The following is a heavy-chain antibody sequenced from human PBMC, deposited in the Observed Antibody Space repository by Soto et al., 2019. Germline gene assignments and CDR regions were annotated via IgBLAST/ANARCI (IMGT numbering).Heavy chain of an antibody. V-gene: IGHV3-23*01. CDR3: AKGGCSGVSCGWFDP. J-gene: IGHJ5*02. Sequence: EVQLLESGGGLVQPGGSLRRSCAASGLTFSDYAMNWVRQAPGKGLEWVSGISGSGGDTYYADSVNGRFTISRDNSKNTLYLQMSSLRAEDTAVYLCAKGGCSGVSCGWFDPWGQGTLVTVSS. D-gene: IGHD2-15*01. CDR2: ISGSGGDT. CDR1: GLTFSDYA.